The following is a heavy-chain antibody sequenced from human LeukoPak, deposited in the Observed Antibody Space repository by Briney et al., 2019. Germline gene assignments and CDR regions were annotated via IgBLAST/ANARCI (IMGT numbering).Heavy chain of an antibody. J-gene: IGHJ5*02. CDR1: GFTFNSYW. Sequence: GGSLRLSCAASGFTFNSYWMHWVRQAPGKGLVWVSRINSDGSSTNYADSVKGRFTISRDNAKNTLYLQMSSLRAEDTAVYYYARGGYSSSWTWGQGTLVTVSS. V-gene: IGHV3-74*01. D-gene: IGHD6-13*01. CDR2: INSDGSST. CDR3: ARGGYSSSWT.